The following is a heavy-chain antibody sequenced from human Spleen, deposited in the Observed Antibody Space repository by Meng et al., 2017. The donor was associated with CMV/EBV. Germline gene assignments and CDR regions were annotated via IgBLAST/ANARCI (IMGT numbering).Heavy chain of an antibody. J-gene: IGHJ5*02. V-gene: IGHV3-53*01. CDR3: AKGLIIAPPGTRWFDR. Sequence: GESLKISCAASGLAISSNYMSWVRQAPGKGLEWVSVIYNDGSTKHADSVKGRFTISRDNSKNTLYLQMNNLRAEDTAVYSCAKGLIIAPPGTRWFDRWGQGTLVTVSS. D-gene: IGHD6-13*01. CDR2: IYNDGST. CDR1: GLAISSNY.